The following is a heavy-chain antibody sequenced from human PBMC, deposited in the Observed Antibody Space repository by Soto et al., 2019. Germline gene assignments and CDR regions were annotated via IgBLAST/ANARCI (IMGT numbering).Heavy chain of an antibody. V-gene: IGHV3-30*18. D-gene: IGHD6-13*01. Sequence: VQLVESGGGVVQPGRSLRLSCAASGFTFSSYGMHWVRQAPGKGLEWVAVISYDGSNKYYADSVKGRFTISRDNSKNTLYLQMNSLRAEDTAVYYCAKVGIAAAGTGPGGIDYWGQGTLVTVSS. CDR2: ISYDGSNK. CDR1: GFTFSSYG. J-gene: IGHJ4*02. CDR3: AKVGIAAAGTGPGGIDY.